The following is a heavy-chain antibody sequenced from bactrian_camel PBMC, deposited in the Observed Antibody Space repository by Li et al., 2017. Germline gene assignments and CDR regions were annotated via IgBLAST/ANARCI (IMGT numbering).Heavy chain of an antibody. D-gene: IGHD3*01. CDR2: IYTGDGTT. Sequence: QLVESGGGSVQAGGSLRLSCAASGYTYRSHCMAWFRQAPGKEREGVATIYTGDGTTSYADSVKGRFTISQDNAKSTVYLQMDSLEPEDTAMYYCEARTRGGTWCGLLTSMYFSWGQGTQVTVS. V-gene: IGHV3S25*01. CDR1: GYTYRSHC. CDR3: EARTRGGTWCGLLTSMYFS. J-gene: IGHJ6*01.